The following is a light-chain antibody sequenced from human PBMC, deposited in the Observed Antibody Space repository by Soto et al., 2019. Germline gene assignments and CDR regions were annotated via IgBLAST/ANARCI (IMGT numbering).Light chain of an antibody. CDR2: GAS. CDR3: QQYNNWLIT. Sequence: EIVMTQSPATLSVSPGERATLSCRASQSVSSNLAWYQQKPGQAPRLLIYGASTRATGIPARFSGSGSGTEFTLPISSLQSEDFAVYSCQQYNNWLITFGQGTRLEIK. J-gene: IGKJ5*01. CDR1: QSVSSN. V-gene: IGKV3-15*01.